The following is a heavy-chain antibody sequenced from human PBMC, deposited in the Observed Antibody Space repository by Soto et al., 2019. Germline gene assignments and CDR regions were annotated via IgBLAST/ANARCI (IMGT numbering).Heavy chain of an antibody. J-gene: IGHJ5*02. CDR2: IGGGGHDT. V-gene: IGHV3-23*01. CDR3: AKHPIFGVVTHYFEP. Sequence: QLLESGGSLVEPGGSLRLSCSASGFAFSAYAMSWVRQAPQKGLEGVSGIGGGGHDTRYGDSVKGRFYITSDNSRNTLYLEMNIMTAAETAVYYCAKHPIFGVVTHYFEPWGRGVLVTVSS. CDR1: GFAFSAYA. D-gene: IGHD3-3*01.